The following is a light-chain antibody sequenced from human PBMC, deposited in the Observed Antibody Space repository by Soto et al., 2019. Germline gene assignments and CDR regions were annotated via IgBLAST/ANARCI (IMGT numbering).Light chain of an antibody. CDR1: QSISSW. CDR2: KAS. CDR3: QQYDSYPYT. J-gene: IGKJ2*01. Sequence: DIQMTQSPSTLSASVGDRVTITCRASQSISSWLAWYQQKPGKAPKLLIYKASSLESGVPSRFSGSGSGTEFTLTISSLQPDDFATYYCQQYDSYPYTFGQGTKLEIK. V-gene: IGKV1-5*03.